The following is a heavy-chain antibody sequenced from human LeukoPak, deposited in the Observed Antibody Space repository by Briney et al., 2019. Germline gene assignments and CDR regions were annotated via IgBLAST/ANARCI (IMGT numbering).Heavy chain of an antibody. CDR1: GYTLSELS. CDR3: AAGEVGQLFDY. D-gene: IGHD5-24*01. J-gene: IGHJ4*02. V-gene: IGHV1-24*01. Sequence: ASVKVCCKVSGYTLSELSMHWVQQAPGKGLEWMGGFDLEDGETIYVQKFQGRVTMTEDTSTDTAYMELSSLRSDDTAVYFCAAGEVGQLFDYWGQGTLVTVSS. CDR2: FDLEDGET.